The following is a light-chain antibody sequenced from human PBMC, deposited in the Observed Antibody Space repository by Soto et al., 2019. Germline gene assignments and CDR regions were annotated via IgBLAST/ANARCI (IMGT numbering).Light chain of an antibody. CDR3: SSYTTTSAVV. CDR1: TNDIGGYNY. V-gene: IGLV2-14*01. Sequence: QSALTQPASVSGSPGQSITISCSGTTNDIGGYNYVSWYQHHPGKVPKVIIYEVTNRPSGVSNRFSGSKSGNTASLTISGLQAEDEADYYCSSYTTTSAVVFGGGTKLTVL. J-gene: IGLJ2*01. CDR2: EVT.